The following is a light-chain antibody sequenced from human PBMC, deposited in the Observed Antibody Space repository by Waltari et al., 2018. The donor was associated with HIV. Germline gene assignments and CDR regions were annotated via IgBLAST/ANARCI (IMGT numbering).Light chain of an antibody. V-gene: IGLV2-8*01. CDR3: SSSRV. CDR1: SSDVGGYNY. Sequence: QSALTQPPSASGSPGPSATLSRTGTSSDVGGYNYVSWYQQHPGKAPNLMIYEVSKRPSGVPDRFSGSKSGNTASLTVSGLQAEDEADYYCSSSRVFGGGTKLTVL. CDR2: EVS. J-gene: IGLJ3*02.